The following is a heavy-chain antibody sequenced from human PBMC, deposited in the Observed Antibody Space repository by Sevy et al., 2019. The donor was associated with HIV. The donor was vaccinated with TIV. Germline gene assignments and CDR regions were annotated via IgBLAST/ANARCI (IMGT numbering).Heavy chain of an antibody. CDR3: AREGIDTYYDFCSGYHNWFDP. D-gene: IGHD3-3*01. Sequence: SETLSLTCTVSGGSVSSGSYYWSWIRQPPGKGLEWIGYIYYSGSTNYNPSLKSRVTISVDTSKNQFSLKLSSVTAADTAVYYCAREGIDTYYDFCSGYHNWFDPWGQRTLVTVSS. V-gene: IGHV4-61*01. CDR1: GGSVSSGSYY. J-gene: IGHJ5*02. CDR2: IYYSGST.